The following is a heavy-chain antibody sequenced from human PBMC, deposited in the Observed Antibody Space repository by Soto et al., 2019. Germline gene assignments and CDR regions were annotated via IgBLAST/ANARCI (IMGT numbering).Heavy chain of an antibody. Sequence: LRLSCAASGFSFSISPMHWVRQAPGKGPERVALISYDGTNKFYADSVKGRFTISRDNSKSTLYLQVDSLRPEDAAVYYCARDPKTSGGQHWAFNYFDSWGQGTLVTVS. CDR3: ARDPKTSGGQHWAFNYFDS. CDR1: GFSFSISP. V-gene: IGHV3-30-3*01. J-gene: IGHJ4*02. CDR2: ISYDGTNK. D-gene: IGHD7-27*01.